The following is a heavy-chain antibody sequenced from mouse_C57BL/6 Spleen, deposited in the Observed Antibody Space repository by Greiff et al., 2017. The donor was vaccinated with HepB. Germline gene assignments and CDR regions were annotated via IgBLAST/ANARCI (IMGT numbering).Heavy chain of an antibody. Sequence: VQLKESGPGLVKPSQSLSLTCSVTGYSITSGYYWNWIRQFPGNKLEWMGYISYDGSNNYNPSLKNRISITRDTSKNQFFLKLNSVTTEDTATYYCARGGTTGFAYWGQGTLVTVSA. D-gene: IGHD1-1*01. CDR2: ISYDGSN. J-gene: IGHJ3*01. CDR1: GYSITSGYY. V-gene: IGHV3-6*01. CDR3: ARGGTTGFAY.